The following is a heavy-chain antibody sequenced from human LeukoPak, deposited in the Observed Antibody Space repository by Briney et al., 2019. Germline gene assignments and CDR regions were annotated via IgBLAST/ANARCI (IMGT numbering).Heavy chain of an antibody. D-gene: IGHD1-1*01. Sequence: SETLSLTCTVSGGSITSSSYYWGWLRQPPGKGLEWIGSIYYSGSTYYNPSLKSRVTISVDTSKNQFSLKLSSVTAADTAVYYCARHDDLYFDYWGQGTLVTVSS. CDR1: GGSITSSSYY. J-gene: IGHJ4*02. V-gene: IGHV4-39*01. CDR3: ARHDDLYFDY. CDR2: IYYSGST.